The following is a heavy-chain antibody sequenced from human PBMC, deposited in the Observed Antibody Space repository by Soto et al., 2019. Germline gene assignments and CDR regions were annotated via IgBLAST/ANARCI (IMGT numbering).Heavy chain of an antibody. D-gene: IGHD3-16*02. J-gene: IGHJ3*02. CDR1: GFAFSSYT. V-gene: IGHV3-21*01. Sequence: GGSLRLSCAASGFAFSSYTMNWVRQAPGTGLEWVSSISSDSSSIFYADSLKGRFTVSRDNAKNSLYLQVNSLRAEDTAVYYCASWWFVGVFVASGNNAFDIWGQGTMVTVSS. CDR3: ASWWFVGVFVASGNNAFDI. CDR2: ISSDSSSI.